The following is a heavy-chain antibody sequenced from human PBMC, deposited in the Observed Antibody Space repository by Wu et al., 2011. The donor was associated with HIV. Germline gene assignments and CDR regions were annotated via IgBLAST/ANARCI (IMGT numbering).Heavy chain of an antibody. D-gene: IGHD1-26*01. CDR3: AGAYKWDLPAYNWFDP. CDR2: IIPMFGTP. CDR1: GGTFSSHA. V-gene: IGHV1-69*15. Sequence: QVQLVQSGAEVKRPGSSAKVSCKASGGTFSSHAINWVRQAPGQGLEWMGRIIPMFGTPNYARKFQGRVTITADESTSTAYMELSSLRSEDTAVYYCAGAYKWDLPAYNWFDPWGQGTRGHRLL. J-gene: IGHJ5*02.